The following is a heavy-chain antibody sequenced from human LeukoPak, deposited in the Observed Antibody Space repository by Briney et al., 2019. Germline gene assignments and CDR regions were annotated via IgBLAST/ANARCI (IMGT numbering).Heavy chain of an antibody. Sequence: GSLRLSCAASGFTFSSYWMSWVRQAPGKGLEWVAFIRYDGSNKYYADSVKGRFTISRDNSKNTLYLQMNSLRAEDTAVYYCARRAGAYSHPYDYWGQGTLVTVSS. J-gene: IGHJ4*02. V-gene: IGHV3-33*08. CDR1: GFTFSSYW. D-gene: IGHD4/OR15-4a*01. CDR3: ARRAGAYSHPYDY. CDR2: IRYDGSNK.